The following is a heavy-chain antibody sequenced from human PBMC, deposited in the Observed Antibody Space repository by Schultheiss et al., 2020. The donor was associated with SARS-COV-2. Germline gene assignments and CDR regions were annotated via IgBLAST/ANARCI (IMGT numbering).Heavy chain of an antibody. J-gene: IGHJ4*02. D-gene: IGHD1-26*01. V-gene: IGHV3-23*01. CDR1: GFTFSSYA. Sequence: GGSLRLSCAASGFTFSSYAMHWVRQAPGKGLEWVSAISDSGGSTYYADSVKGRFTISRDNAKNTLYLQMNSLRAEDTAVYYCARERLGGSYDWGQGTLVTVSS. CDR3: ARERLGGSYD. CDR2: ISDSGGST.